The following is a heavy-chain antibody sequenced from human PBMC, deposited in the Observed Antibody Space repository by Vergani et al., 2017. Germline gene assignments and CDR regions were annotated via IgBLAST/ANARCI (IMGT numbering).Heavy chain of an antibody. CDR2: FVNTGRP. D-gene: IGHD4-11*01. CDR3: ARVNTETNGHLYYYYYMDV. CDR1: GGSFTSYH. V-gene: IGHV4-34*12. Sequence: QVQLQQWGGGLLKPSETLSLTCVVNGGSFTSYHWTWIRQSPGEGLEWVGDFVNTGRPDYNPSLKSRLTMSVDKSRNQFSLTLNSVTATDTAIYFCARVNTETNGHLYYYYYMDVWGQGTAVTVS. J-gene: IGHJ6*03.